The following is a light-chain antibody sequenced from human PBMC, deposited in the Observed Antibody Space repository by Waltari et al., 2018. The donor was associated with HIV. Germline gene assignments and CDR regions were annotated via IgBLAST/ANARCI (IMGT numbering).Light chain of an antibody. Sequence: QSALTQPASVSGSPRQSITISCTGTRSNVGSDDLVSWYQQHPGEAPKLIIYEVTKRPSGVSNRFSGSKSGNTASLTISGLQAEDEADYYCCSCPRSGIRYVFGTGTKVTVL. V-gene: IGLV2-23*02. J-gene: IGLJ1*01. CDR2: EVT. CDR3: CSCPRSGIRYV. CDR1: RSNVGSDDL.